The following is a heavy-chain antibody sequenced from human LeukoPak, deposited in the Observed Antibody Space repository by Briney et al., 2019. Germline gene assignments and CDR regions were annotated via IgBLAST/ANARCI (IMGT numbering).Heavy chain of an antibody. J-gene: IGHJ4*02. CDR2: INHSGST. CDR1: GGSFSGYY. Sequence: SETLSLTCAVYGGSFSGYYWSWIRQPPRKGLEWIGKINHSGSTNYNPSLKSRVTISVDTSKNQFSLKLSSVTAADTAVYYCARVGGSSWYLGYWGQGTLVTVSS. CDR3: ARVGGSSWYLGY. D-gene: IGHD6-13*01. V-gene: IGHV4-34*01.